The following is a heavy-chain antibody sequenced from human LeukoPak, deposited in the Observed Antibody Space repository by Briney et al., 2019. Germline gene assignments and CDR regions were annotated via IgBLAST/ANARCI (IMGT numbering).Heavy chain of an antibody. CDR1: GFTFSSYE. D-gene: IGHD2-2*01. Sequence: GGSLRLSCAASGFTFSSYEMNWVRQAPGKGLEWVSYISSSGSTIYYADSVKGRFTISRDNAKNSLYLQMNSLRAENTAVYYCASKYCSSTSCRDYWGQGTLVTVSS. CDR3: ASKYCSSTSCRDY. V-gene: IGHV3-48*03. CDR2: ISSSGSTI. J-gene: IGHJ4*02.